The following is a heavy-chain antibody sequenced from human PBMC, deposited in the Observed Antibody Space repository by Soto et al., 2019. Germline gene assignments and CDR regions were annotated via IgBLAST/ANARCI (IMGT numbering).Heavy chain of an antibody. CDR3: LSDSNGYFYCAGCN. V-gene: IGHV3-23*01. CDR2: IRADGSRT. D-gene: IGHD2-21*01. J-gene: IGHJ4*02. Sequence: GGSLRLSCAVSGFTFSNYAMAWVRQAPGKGLEWVSSIRADGSRTHYADSVKGRFTVSRDNSKNRLYLDMKSLRADDTALYYFLSDSNGYFYCAGCNWGQGTPVTVSS. CDR1: GFTFSNYA.